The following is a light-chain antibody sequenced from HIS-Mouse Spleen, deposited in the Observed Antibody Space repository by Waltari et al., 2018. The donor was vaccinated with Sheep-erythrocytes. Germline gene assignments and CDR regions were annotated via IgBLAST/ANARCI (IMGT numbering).Light chain of an antibody. CDR3: CSYAGSYNHV. V-gene: IGLV2-11*01. Sequence: QSALTQPRPVSGSPGQSVTISCTGTSSDVGGSNYGSWYQQHPGKAPKLMIYDVSKRPSGVPDRFSGSKSGNTASLTISGLQAEDEADYYCCSYAGSYNHVFATGTKVTVL. CDR1: SSDVGGSNY. CDR2: DVS. J-gene: IGLJ1*01.